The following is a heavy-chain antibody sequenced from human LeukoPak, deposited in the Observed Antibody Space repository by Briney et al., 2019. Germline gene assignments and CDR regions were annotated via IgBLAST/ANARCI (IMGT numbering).Heavy chain of an antibody. CDR2: IYPGDSDT. Sequence: GESLKISCKGSGYSFTSYWIGWVRQMPGKGLEWMGIIYPGDSDTRYSPSFQGQVTFSADNSISTAYLQWSSLKASDTAMYYCATSRIMATISPFDYWGQGTLVTVSS. CDR3: ATSRIMATISPFDY. V-gene: IGHV5-51*01. J-gene: IGHJ4*02. CDR1: GYSFTSYW. D-gene: IGHD5-24*01.